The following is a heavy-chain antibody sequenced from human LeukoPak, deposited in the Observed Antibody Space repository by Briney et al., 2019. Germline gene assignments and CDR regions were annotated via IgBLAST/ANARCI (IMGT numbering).Heavy chain of an antibody. D-gene: IGHD6-19*01. J-gene: IGHJ5*02. V-gene: IGHV4-34*01. CDR2: INHSGST. CDR3: ARALQWLVTNWFDP. Sequence: PSETLSLTCAVYGGSFSGYYWSWIRQPPGKGLEWIGEINHSGSTNYNPSLKSRVTISVDTSRNQFSLKLSSVTAADTAVYYCARALQWLVTNWFDPWGQGTLVTVSS. CDR1: GGSFSGYY.